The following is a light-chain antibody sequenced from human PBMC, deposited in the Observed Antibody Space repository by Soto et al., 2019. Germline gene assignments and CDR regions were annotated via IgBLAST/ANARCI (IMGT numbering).Light chain of an antibody. CDR2: EDS. CDR3: CSYAGSSSNWV. Sequence: QSALTQPASVSGSPGQSITISCTGTSSDVGSYNLVSWYQQHPGKAPKLMIYEDSKRPSGVSNRFSGSKSGNTASLTISGLQAEDEADYYCCSYAGSSSNWVFGGGTKVTVL. CDR1: SSDVGSYNL. V-gene: IGLV2-23*01. J-gene: IGLJ3*02.